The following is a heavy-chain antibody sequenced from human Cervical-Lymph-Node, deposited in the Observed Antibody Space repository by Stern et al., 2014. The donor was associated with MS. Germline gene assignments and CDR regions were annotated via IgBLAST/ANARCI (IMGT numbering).Heavy chain of an antibody. CDR2: SYPGGRV. Sequence: QVQLQESGPGLVKPSQTLSLTCTVSGGSISSGSYYWSWIRQPTVKGLAWIWLSYPGGRVAYKPPLESRLPISLDPSKNQLSLRLSSVTAADTAMYYCARADSSRGVGAMDYWGQGTLVTVSS. J-gene: IGHJ4*02. CDR3: ARADSSRGVGAMDY. D-gene: IGHD1-26*01. V-gene: IGHV4-61*02. CDR1: GGSISSGSYY.